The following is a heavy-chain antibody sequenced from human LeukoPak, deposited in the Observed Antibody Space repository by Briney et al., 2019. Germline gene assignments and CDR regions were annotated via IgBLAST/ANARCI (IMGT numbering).Heavy chain of an antibody. CDR1: GYTFTSYY. CDR2: INTSGGST. Sequence: ASVKVSCKASGYTFTSYYMHWVRQAPGQGLEGMGIINTSGGSTSYAQKFQGRVTMTRDMSTSTVYMELSSLRSEDTGVYYCARGPTPGIAVAGIEAWFDPWGQGTLVTVSS. D-gene: IGHD6-19*01. J-gene: IGHJ5*02. V-gene: IGHV1-46*01. CDR3: ARGPTPGIAVAGIEAWFDP.